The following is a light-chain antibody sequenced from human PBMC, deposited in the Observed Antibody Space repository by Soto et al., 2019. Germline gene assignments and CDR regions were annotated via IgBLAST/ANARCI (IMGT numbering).Light chain of an antibody. Sequence: DIQMTQSPPTLSASVGDRITITCRASQSISTWLAWYQQKPGKAPKLLIHKASNLESGVPSRFSGSGSGTEFTLTISSLQPEDFATYYCQQHKTYWTFGQGTKVDIK. CDR2: KAS. V-gene: IGKV1-5*03. CDR1: QSISTW. J-gene: IGKJ1*01. CDR3: QQHKTYWT.